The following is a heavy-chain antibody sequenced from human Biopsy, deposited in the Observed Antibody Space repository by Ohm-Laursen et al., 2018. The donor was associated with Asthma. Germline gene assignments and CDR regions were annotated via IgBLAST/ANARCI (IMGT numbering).Heavy chain of an antibody. CDR2: ISVYNGNT. CDR1: GYTFNSAG. Sequence: GASVKVSCKASGYTFNSAGITWVRQAPGQGLEWMGWISVYNGNTKVAQKLQDRVTMITDTSTSTAYMELRSLRSADTAAYFCARAVDYSHYYGIDVWGQGTTVTVS. D-gene: IGHD3-10*01. J-gene: IGHJ6*02. CDR3: ARAVDYSHYYGIDV. V-gene: IGHV1-18*01.